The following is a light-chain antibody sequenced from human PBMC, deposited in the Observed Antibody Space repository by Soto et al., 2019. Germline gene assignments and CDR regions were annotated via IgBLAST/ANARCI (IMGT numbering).Light chain of an antibody. V-gene: IGLV8-61*01. CDR3: MLYLGGGVSI. J-gene: IGLJ2*01. CDR1: SGSVSTSYY. CDR2: DTN. Sequence: QTVVTQEPSFSVSPGGAVTLTCGLSSGSVSTSYYPSWYQQTPGQPPRTLIYDTNSLSSGVPGRFSGSIVGNKAALTVTGGQADDESDYYCMLYLGGGVSIFGGGTKLTLL.